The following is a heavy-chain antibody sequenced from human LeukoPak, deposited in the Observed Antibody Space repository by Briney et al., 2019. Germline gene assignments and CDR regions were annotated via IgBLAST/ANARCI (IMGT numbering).Heavy chain of an antibody. Sequence: GGSLRLSCAASGFTFSSYAMSWVRQAPGEGLEWVSAISGSGGNTYYADSVKGRFTISRDNSQNTLYLQMNSLRAEDTAVYFCAKDIQLSTWGLGTMVTVSS. CDR1: GFTFSSYA. CDR3: AKDIQLST. D-gene: IGHD5-24*01. CDR2: ISGSGGNT. J-gene: IGHJ3*01. V-gene: IGHV3-23*01.